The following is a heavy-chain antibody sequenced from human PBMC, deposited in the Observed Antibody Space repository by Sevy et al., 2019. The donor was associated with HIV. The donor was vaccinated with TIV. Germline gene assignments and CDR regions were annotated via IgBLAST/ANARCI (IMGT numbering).Heavy chain of an antibody. V-gene: IGHV3-9*01. Sequence: GGSLKLSCAASGSTFDDYAMHWVRQVPGKGLEWVSGISWNSNSIGYADSVKGRVTISRDNAKKSLYLQMNSLRTEDSALYYCAKATDPDYDFRSGIDHYYYAMDVWGQGTTVTVSS. CDR3: AKATDPDYDFRSGIDHYYYAMDV. D-gene: IGHD3-3*01. CDR2: ISWNSNSI. J-gene: IGHJ6*02. CDR1: GSTFDDYA.